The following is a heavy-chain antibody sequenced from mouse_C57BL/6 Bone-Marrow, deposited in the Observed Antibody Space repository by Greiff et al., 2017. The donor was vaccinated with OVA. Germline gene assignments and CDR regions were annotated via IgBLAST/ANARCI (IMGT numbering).Heavy chain of an antibody. J-gene: IGHJ4*01. CDR1: GFSLTSYG. CDR3: ASELGGIYYYAMDY. CDR2: IWSGGST. Sequence: VQLVESGPGLVQPSQSLSITCTVSGFSLTSYGVHWVRQSPGKGLEWLGVIWSGGSTDYNAAFISRLSISKDNSKSQVFFKMNSLQADDTAIYYCASELGGIYYYAMDYWGQGTSVTVSS. D-gene: IGHD3-1*01. V-gene: IGHV2-2*01.